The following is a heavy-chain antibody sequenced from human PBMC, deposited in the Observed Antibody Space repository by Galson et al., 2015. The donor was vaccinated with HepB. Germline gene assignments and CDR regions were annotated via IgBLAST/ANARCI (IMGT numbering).Heavy chain of an antibody. V-gene: IGHV3-23*01. CDR1: GFDVSSYT. CDR3: STRPYVHWPKSLF. Sequence: SLRLSCAVSGFDVSSYTMTWVRQAPGKGLEWVSGIRGSGDGTYYADSVKGRFTISRDTSKSRLYLQMNGLRDDDTAVYYFSTRPYVHWPKSLFWGQGTLVTVSS. D-gene: IGHD2/OR15-2a*01. J-gene: IGHJ4*02. CDR2: IRGSGDGT.